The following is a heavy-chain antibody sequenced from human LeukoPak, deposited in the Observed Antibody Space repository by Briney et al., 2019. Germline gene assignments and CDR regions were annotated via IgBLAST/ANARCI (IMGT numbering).Heavy chain of an antibody. D-gene: IGHD2-2*01. Sequence: ASVKVSCKASGYTFTSYGISWVRQAPGQGLEWMGWISAYNGNTNYAQKLQGRVTMTTDTSTSTAYMELSSLRSEDTAVYYCARVRYQLLNDYWGQGTLVTVSS. CDR3: ARVRYQLLNDY. CDR1: GYTFTSYG. CDR2: ISAYNGNT. J-gene: IGHJ4*02. V-gene: IGHV1-18*01.